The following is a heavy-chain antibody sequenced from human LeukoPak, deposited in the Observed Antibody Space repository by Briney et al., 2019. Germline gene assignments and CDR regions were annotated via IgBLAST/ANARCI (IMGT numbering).Heavy chain of an antibody. J-gene: IGHJ4*02. CDR3: ATDRDSSRIFWDY. Sequence: ASVKVSCKVSGYTLTELSMHWVRQAPGKGLEWMGGFDPGDGETIYAQKFQGRVTMTEDTSTDTAYMELSSLRSEDTAVYYCATDRDSSRIFWDYWGQGTLATVSS. D-gene: IGHD3-3*01. CDR2: FDPGDGET. CDR1: GYTLTELS. V-gene: IGHV1-24*01.